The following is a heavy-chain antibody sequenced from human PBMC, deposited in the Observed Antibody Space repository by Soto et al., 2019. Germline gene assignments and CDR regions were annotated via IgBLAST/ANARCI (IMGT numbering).Heavy chain of an antibody. D-gene: IGHD2-8*02. V-gene: IGHV4-34*01. CDR1: GGSFSGYY. J-gene: IGHJ4*02. CDR2: INHSGST. CDR3: ARDKITGLFDY. Sequence: SETLSLTCAVYGGSFSGYYWTWIRQPPGTGLEWIGEINHSGSTNYNPSLKSRVTISVDTSKNQFSLKLTSLTAADTAVYYCARDKITGLFDYWGQGTRVTVS.